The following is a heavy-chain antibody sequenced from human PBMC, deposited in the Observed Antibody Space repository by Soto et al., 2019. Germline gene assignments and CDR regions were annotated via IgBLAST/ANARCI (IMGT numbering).Heavy chain of an antibody. Sequence: PSETLSLTCTVSGGSISSYYWSWIRQPPGKGLEWIGYIYYSGSTNYNPSLKSRVTISVDTSKNQFSLKLSSVTAADTAVYYCARNNAYCGGDCYSLWGQGTXVTVSS. CDR3: ARNNAYCGGDCYSL. D-gene: IGHD2-21*02. V-gene: IGHV4-59*01. J-gene: IGHJ4*02. CDR2: IYYSGST. CDR1: GGSISSYY.